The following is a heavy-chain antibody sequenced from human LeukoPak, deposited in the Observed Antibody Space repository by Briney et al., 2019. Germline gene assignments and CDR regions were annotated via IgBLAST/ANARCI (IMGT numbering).Heavy chain of an antibody. J-gene: IGHJ4*02. CDR2: IYYSGST. Sequence: SETLSLTCTVSGGSISSYYWSWIRQPPGKGLEWIGYIYYSGSTNYNPSLKSRVTMSVDTSKNQFSLKLSSVTAADTAVYYCARYYDKAAYFDYWGQGTLVTVSS. CDR3: ARYYDKAAYFDY. V-gene: IGHV4-59*12. D-gene: IGHD3-22*01. CDR1: GGSISSYY.